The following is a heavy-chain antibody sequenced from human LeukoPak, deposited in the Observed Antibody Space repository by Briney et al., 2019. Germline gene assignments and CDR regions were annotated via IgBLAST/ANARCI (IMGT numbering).Heavy chain of an antibody. V-gene: IGHV3-21*01. CDR1: GFTFSNYE. J-gene: IGHJ3*02. Sequence: GGSLRLSCVTSGFTFSNYEMNWVRQAPGKGLEWVSSISSSSSYIYYADSVKGRFTISRDNAKNSLYLQMNSLRAEDTAVYYCARDLTFDIWGQGTMVTVSS. CDR2: ISSSSSYI. CDR3: ARDLTFDI.